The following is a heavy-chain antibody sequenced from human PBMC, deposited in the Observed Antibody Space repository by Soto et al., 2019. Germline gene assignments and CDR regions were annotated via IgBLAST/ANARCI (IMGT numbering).Heavy chain of an antibody. J-gene: IGHJ4*02. CDR2: ISGSDGKT. CDR3: ARWNYLDY. V-gene: IGHV3-23*01. CDR1: GFSFSSYA. D-gene: IGHD2-15*01. Sequence: EVQLLESGGGLVQPGGSLRLSCAASGFSFSSYAMSWVRQAPGKGLEWVATISGSDGKTFYADSVKGRFSISRDTSDNTLYLQINSLRADDTAIYYCARWNYLDYWGQGARVTVSS.